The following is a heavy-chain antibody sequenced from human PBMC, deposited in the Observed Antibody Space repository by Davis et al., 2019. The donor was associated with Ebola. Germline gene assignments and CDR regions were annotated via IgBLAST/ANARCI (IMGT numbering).Heavy chain of an antibody. CDR2: IYYSGST. CDR1: GGSISSYY. J-gene: IGHJ4*02. D-gene: IGHD3-16*01. V-gene: IGHV4-59*12. CDR3: ARGPSLRNFDY. Sequence: SETLSLTCTVSGGSISSYYWSWIRQPPGKGLEWIGYIYYSGSTNYNPSLKNRVTISVDTSKNQFSLKLSSVTAADTAVYYCARGPSLRNFDYWGQGTLVTVSS.